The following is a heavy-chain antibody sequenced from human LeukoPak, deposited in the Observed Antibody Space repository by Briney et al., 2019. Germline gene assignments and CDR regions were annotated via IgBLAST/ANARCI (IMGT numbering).Heavy chain of an antibody. Sequence: GGSLRLSCAASGFIVSDNFMSWVRQAPGKGLEWVSVIYSGGSTYYADSVKGRFTISRHNSKNTLYLQMNSLKTEDTAVYYCTPSLYDILTGSDYWGQGTLVTVSS. CDR1: GFIVSDNF. CDR3: TPSLYDILTGSDY. CDR2: IYSGGST. D-gene: IGHD3-9*01. V-gene: IGHV3-53*01. J-gene: IGHJ4*02.